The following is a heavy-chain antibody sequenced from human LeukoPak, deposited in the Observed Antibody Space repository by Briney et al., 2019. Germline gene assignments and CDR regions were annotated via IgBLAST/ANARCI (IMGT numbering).Heavy chain of an antibody. CDR2: ISSSGSTI. CDR1: GFTFSNYW. Sequence: GGSLRLSCAVSGFTFSNYWMHWVRQAPGKGLEWVSYISSSGSTIYYADSVKGRFTISRDNAKNSLYLQMNSLRAEDTAVYYCARDQSRGNYDSSGKDYWGQGTLVTVSS. J-gene: IGHJ4*02. D-gene: IGHD3-22*01. V-gene: IGHV3-11*04. CDR3: ARDQSRGNYDSSGKDY.